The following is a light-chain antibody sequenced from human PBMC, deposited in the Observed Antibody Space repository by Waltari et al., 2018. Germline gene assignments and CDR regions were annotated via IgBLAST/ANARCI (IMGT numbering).Light chain of an antibody. Sequence: DIQMTQSPSSLSASVGDRVTITCRASQSIGSYVNWYQQKPGKAPKLLSYAASSLQSGVPSSFSGIGSGTDFTLTIISLQPEDFATFYCHQTYSVPQTFGQGTTLEI. V-gene: IGKV1-39*01. CDR2: AAS. CDR3: HQTYSVPQT. J-gene: IGKJ2*01. CDR1: QSIGSY.